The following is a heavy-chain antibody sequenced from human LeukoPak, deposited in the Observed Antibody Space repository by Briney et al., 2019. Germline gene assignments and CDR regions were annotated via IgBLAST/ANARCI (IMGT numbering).Heavy chain of an antibody. V-gene: IGHV4-59*08. CDR1: GGSISSYY. Sequence: SETLSLTCTVSGGSISSYYWSWIRQPPGKGLEWIGYIHYSGSTHYNPSLKSRVSTSVDTSKNQFSLKLSSVTAADTAVYYCARGKYYYGSGTYYTRSYDWYFDLWGRGTLVTVSS. CDR2: IHYSGST. D-gene: IGHD3-10*01. CDR3: ARGKYYYGSGTYYTRSYDWYFDL. J-gene: IGHJ2*01.